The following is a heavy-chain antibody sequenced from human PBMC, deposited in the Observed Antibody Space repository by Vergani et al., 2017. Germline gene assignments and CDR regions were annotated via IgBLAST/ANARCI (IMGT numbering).Heavy chain of an antibody. Sequence: EVQLVQSGAEVKKPGESLRISCKGSGYSFTSYWISWVRQMPGKGLEWMGRIDPSDSYTNYSPSFQGHVTISADKSISTAYLQWSSLKASDTAMYYCARLNTVTTTHYYGMDVGGQGTTVTVSS. V-gene: IGHV5-10-1*03. CDR3: ARLNTVTTTHYYGMDV. CDR2: IDPSDSYT. J-gene: IGHJ6*02. D-gene: IGHD4-17*01. CDR1: GYSFTSYW.